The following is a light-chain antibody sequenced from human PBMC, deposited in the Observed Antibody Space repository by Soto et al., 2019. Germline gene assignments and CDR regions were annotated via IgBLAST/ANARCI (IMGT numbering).Light chain of an antibody. J-gene: IGKJ5*01. Sequence: IVLPKSPGTLSFSPGEKATLPCRPSQSVSNNYLALFQQKPSQLPRLLIYDASSRAPGIPDRVSGSGSGTDFTLTISRPEHEDFAVYFCQHYGSTPSRFGQGTRREI. CDR1: QSVSNNY. CDR3: QHYGSTPSR. CDR2: DAS. V-gene: IGKV3-20*01.